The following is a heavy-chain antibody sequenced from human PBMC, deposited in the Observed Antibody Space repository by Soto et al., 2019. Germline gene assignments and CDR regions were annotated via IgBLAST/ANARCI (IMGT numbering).Heavy chain of an antibody. V-gene: IGHV1-3*01. Sequence: ASVKVSCKASGYTFTSYAMHWVRQAPGQRLEWMGWINAGNGNTKYSQKFQGRVTITRDTSASTAYMELSSLRSEDTAVYYCARGYSGYLVWFDPWGQGTLVTVSS. D-gene: IGHD5-12*01. CDR3: ARGYSGYLVWFDP. CDR2: INAGNGNT. J-gene: IGHJ5*02. CDR1: GYTFTSYA.